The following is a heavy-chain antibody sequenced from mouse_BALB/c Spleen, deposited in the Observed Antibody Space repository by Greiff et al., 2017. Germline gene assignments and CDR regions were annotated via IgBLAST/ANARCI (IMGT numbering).Heavy chain of an antibody. J-gene: IGHJ3*01. CDR3: ARDGYYGAY. D-gene: IGHD2-3*01. CDR1: GFSLPSYG. V-gene: IGHV2-4-1*01. CDR2: IWSGGST. Sequence: QVQLQQSGPGLVQPSQSLSITCTAPGFSLPSYGVHWVRQSPGKGLEWLGVIWSGGSTDYNAAFISRLSISKDNSKSQVFFKMNSLQADDTAIYYCARDGYYGAYWGQGTLVTVSA.